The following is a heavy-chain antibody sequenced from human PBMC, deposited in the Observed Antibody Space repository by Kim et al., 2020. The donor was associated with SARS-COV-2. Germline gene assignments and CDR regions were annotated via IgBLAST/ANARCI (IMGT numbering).Heavy chain of an antibody. CDR3: ARHLHMASVTFYWYFDL. CDR1: RFTFSNFA. V-gene: IGHV3-23*01. D-gene: IGHD2-2*01. Sequence: GGSLRLSCAASRFTFSNFAMSWVRQAPGKGLEWVSGIFGSGSGTYYADSVKGRFTISRDNSRNPLYLQMDNLIAEDTAVYYCARHLHMASVTFYWYFDLWGHGTLVTVSS. J-gene: IGHJ2*01. CDR2: IFGSGSGT.